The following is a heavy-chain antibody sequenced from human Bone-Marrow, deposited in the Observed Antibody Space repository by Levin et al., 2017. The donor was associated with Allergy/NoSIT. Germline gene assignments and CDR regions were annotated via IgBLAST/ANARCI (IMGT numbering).Heavy chain of an antibody. J-gene: IGHJ1*01. V-gene: IGHV3-23*01. D-gene: IGHD6-19*01. CDR2: IRGSGGST. Sequence: GGSLRLSCATSGFTFGSSVMSWVRQAPGKGLEWVSSIRGSGGSTHYTDSVTGRFTISRDNSKNTLFLQMNSLRAEDTAVYYCAKVAPGYGTGWYGGDQNWGQGTLVTVSS. CDR3: AKVAPGYGTGWYGGDQN. CDR1: GFTFGSSV.